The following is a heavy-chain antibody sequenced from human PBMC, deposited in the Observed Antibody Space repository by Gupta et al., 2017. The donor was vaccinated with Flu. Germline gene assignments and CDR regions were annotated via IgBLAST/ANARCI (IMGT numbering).Heavy chain of an antibody. Sequence: QVQLVQSGAEVKKPGSSVKVSCKTSGGIFNSYALSWVRQAPGQGLEWMGGITAIFGKSNHAQKFQGRVTITAEKSTTTADMELSSLRSEDTAVYYCARAKNYYDTSGKEGGEYWGQGTLVTVSS. J-gene: IGHJ4*02. D-gene: IGHD3-22*01. CDR2: ITAIFGKS. CDR3: ARAKNYYDTSGKEGGEY. V-gene: IGHV1-69*06. CDR1: GGIFNSYA.